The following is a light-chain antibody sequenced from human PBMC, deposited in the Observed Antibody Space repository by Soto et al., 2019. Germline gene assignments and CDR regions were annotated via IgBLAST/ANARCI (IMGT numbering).Light chain of an antibody. CDR2: DVS. Sequence: DIQMTQSPSTLSASVGDRVTITCRASQSISWWLAWYQQKPGKAPNLLIYDVSTLQSGVPSMFSGSGSGTEFTLTISRLQPDDFATYSCQQYNDYPWTFGQGTKVEIK. J-gene: IGKJ1*01. CDR1: QSISWW. V-gene: IGKV1-5*01. CDR3: QQYNDYPWT.